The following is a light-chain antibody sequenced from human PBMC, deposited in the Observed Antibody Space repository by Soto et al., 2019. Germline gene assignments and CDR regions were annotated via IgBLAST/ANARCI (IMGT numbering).Light chain of an antibody. CDR3: QSYDSSLSGWV. V-gene: IGLV1-40*01. CDR1: SSNIGAGYD. CDR2: DNS. J-gene: IGLJ1*01. Sequence: QSVLTQPPSVSGAPGQRVTISCTGSSSNIGAGYDVHWYQQLPGTAPKLLIYDNSNRPSGVPDRFSGSKSGTSASLAITGLQGEDEADYYGQSYDSSLSGWVFGTGAKLTVL.